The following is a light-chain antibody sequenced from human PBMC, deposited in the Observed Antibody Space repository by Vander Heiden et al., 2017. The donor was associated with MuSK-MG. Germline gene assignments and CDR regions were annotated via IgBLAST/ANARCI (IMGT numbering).Light chain of an antibody. V-gene: IGLV1-44*01. Sequence: QSALTQPPSASGTPGQRVTISCSGSSSNIGGNTVTWYQQLPGTAPKRLIYKNNQRPSGVPDRFSGSKSGTSASLAISGLQSDDEADYYCAAWEDSLNGYVVFGGGTKLTVL. CDR2: KNN. J-gene: IGLJ2*01. CDR3: AAWEDSLNGYVV. CDR1: SSNIGGNT.